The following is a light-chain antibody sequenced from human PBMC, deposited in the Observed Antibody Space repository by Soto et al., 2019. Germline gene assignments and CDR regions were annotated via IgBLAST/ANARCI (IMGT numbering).Light chain of an antibody. Sequence: EIVIRQSPATLSVSPGERVNLACRASQSVYNNLAWYQQKPGQAPRLLIYGASTRATGIPARFSGSGSGTEFTLTISRLQSEDFAVYCCQQYNNWPLTFGPGTRLEIK. J-gene: IGKJ5*01. V-gene: IGKV3-15*01. CDR2: GAS. CDR1: QSVYNN. CDR3: QQYNNWPLT.